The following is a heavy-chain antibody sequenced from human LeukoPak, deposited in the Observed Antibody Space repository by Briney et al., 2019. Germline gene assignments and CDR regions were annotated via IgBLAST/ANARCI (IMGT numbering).Heavy chain of an antibody. D-gene: IGHD2-15*01. J-gene: IGHJ6*02. CDR1: GGSISSSNW. V-gene: IGHV4-4*02. CDR3: AGVAATYSYYGLDV. Sequence: SETLSLTCAVSGGSISSSNWWSWVRQPPGKGLEWIGQIYHSGSTNYNPSLKSRVTISIDKSKNQFSLKVNSVTAADTAVYYCAGVAATYSYYGLDVWGQGPTVPVSS. CDR2: IYHSGST.